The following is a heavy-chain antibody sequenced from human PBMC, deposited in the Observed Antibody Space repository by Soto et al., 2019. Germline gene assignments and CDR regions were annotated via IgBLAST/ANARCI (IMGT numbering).Heavy chain of an antibody. D-gene: IGHD3-10*01. Sequence: GGSLRLSCAASGFTFSSYAMSWVRQAPGKGLEWVSAISGSGGSTYYADSVKGRFTISRDNSKNTLYLQMNSLRAEDTAVYYCAKSQTVLLWFGELVYWGQGTLVTVSS. CDR3: AKSQTVLLWFGELVY. CDR1: GFTFSSYA. V-gene: IGHV3-23*01. J-gene: IGHJ4*02. CDR2: ISGSGGST.